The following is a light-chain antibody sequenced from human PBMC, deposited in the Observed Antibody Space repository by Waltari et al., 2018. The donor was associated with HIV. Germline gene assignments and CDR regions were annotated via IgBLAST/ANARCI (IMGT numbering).Light chain of an antibody. CDR1: ATGTSTA. V-gene: IGLV2-14*01. J-gene: IGLJ3*02. CDR3: TSYLSSATPE. CDR2: EVS. Sequence: QSALAQPASVSGSPGQTITISCTGVATGTSTAVSWYQHRPGQAPKVIIYEVSNRPLGVSPRFSGSKSANTASLTISGLQFEDEADYFCTSYLSSATPEFGGGTRLTVL.